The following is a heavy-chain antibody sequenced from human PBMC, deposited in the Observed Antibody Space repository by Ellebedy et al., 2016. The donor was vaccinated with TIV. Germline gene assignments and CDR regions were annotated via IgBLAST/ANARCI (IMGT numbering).Heavy chain of an antibody. CDR1: GGSFSGYY. V-gene: IGHV4-34*01. D-gene: IGHD6-6*01. J-gene: IGHJ4*02. CDR2: INHSGST. CDR3: ARRTSSSSFDY. Sequence: SETLSLTXAVYGGSFSGYYWSWIRQPPGKGLEWIGEINHSGSTNYNPSLKSRVTISVDTSKNQFSLKLSSVTAADTAVYYCARRTSSSSFDYWGQGTLVTVSS.